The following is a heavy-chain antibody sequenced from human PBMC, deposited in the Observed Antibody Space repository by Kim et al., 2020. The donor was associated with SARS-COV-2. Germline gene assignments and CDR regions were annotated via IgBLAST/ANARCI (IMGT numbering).Heavy chain of an antibody. CDR1: GYSFTNYW. D-gene: IGHD3-9*01. J-gene: IGHJ6*02. CDR2: IYPGDSDT. V-gene: IGHV5-51*01. Sequence: GESLKISCKGSGYSFTNYWIGWVRQMPGKGLEWMGIIYPGDSDTRYSPSFQGQVTISADKSISTAYLQWSSLKASDTAMYYCARHDIARLGTTGGMDVWGQGTTVTVSS. CDR3: ARHDIARLGTTGGMDV.